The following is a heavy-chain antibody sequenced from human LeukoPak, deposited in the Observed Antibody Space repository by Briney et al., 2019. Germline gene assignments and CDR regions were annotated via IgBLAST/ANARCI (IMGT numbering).Heavy chain of an antibody. D-gene: IGHD6-13*01. CDR2: MNPNSGNT. Sequence: ASVKVSCKASGFTFTSYDINWVRQATGQGLEWMGWMNPNSGNTGYAQKFQGRVTMTRHTSISTAYMELSSLRSEDTAMYYCARGSSWYSDAFDIWGQGTMVTVSS. V-gene: IGHV1-8*01. J-gene: IGHJ3*02. CDR3: ARGSSWYSDAFDI. CDR1: GFTFTSYD.